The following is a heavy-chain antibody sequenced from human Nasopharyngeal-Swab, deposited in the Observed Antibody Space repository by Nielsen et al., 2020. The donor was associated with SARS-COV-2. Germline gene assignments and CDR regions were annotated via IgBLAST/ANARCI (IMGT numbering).Heavy chain of an antibody. Sequence: GESLKISCAASGFTFGLFGMHWVRQTPGKGLEWLAVISYDGNKKYHADSVEGRFAISRDNSNGTLFLQMNNLGPEDTAIHYCATTYSGYDIGLDYWGRGTLVTVSS. J-gene: IGHJ4*02. CDR3: ATTYSGYDIGLDY. CDR2: ISYDGNKK. V-gene: IGHV3-30*03. CDR1: GFTFGLFG. D-gene: IGHD5-12*01.